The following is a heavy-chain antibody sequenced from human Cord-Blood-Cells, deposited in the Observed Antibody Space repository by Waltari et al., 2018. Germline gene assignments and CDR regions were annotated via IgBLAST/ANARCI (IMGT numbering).Heavy chain of an antibody. D-gene: IGHD3-22*01. CDR1: GGSISSYY. CDR2: IYTSGST. V-gene: IGHV4-4*07. CDR3: ARVPDSSGYNWFDP. J-gene: IGHJ5*02. Sequence: QVQLQESGPGLVKPSETLSLTCTVSGGSISSYYWSWIRQPAGKGLEWIGRIYTSGSTNYNPSLQSLVTMAVDTSTNQFSLKLSSVTAADTAVYYCARVPDSSGYNWFDPWGQGTLVTVSS.